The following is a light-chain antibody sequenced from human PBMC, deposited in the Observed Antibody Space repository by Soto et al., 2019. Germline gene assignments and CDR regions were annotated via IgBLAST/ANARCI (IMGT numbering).Light chain of an antibody. V-gene: IGKV1-39*01. CDR3: QQSFSAPRT. Sequence: DIQMSQSPCSLSASVGDSVTITCRASETIIDYLNWYQQQPVEAPKLLIFSASSLHSGVPSRCRGSGSGTHFTLTISSLQPEDFATYFCQQSFSAPRTFGQGTKLQAK. CDR2: SAS. J-gene: IGKJ2*01. CDR1: ETIIDY.